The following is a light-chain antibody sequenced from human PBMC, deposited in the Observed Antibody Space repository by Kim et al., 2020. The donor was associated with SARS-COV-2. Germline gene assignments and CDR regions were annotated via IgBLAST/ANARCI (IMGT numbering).Light chain of an antibody. CDR3: VSFTTRTSWV. V-gene: IGLV2-14*04. CDR2: DVT. Sequence: GQSITISCTGPSSDIGGYNYVSWYQQHPGKAPKLMIYDVTKRPSGVSNRFSGSKSGNTASLTISGLQTEDEADYYCVSFTTRTSWVFGGGTQLTVL. CDR1: SSDIGGYNY. J-gene: IGLJ3*02.